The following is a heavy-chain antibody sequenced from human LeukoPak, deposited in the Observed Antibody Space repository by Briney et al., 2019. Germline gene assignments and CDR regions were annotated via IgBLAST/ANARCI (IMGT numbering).Heavy chain of an antibody. J-gene: IGHJ4*02. Sequence: SETLSLTCTVPGGSISSYYWSWIRQPPGKGLEWIGYIYYSGSTNYNPSLKSRVTISVDTSKNQFSLKLSSVTAADTAVYYCARAGKRRFFDYWGQGTLVTVSS. V-gene: IGHV4-59*01. CDR1: GGSISSYY. CDR2: IYYSGST. D-gene: IGHD1-1*01. CDR3: ARAGKRRFFDY.